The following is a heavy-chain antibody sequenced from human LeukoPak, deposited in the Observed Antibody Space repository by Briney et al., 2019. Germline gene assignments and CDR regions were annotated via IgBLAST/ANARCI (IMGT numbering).Heavy chain of an antibody. Sequence: PGGSLRLSCAASGFTLSSYGMHWVRQAPGKGLECVALIWYDGDNEHFADSVKGRFTFSRDNSKNTLYLQMNSLRAEDTALYYCARAGYRGNYYGLDVWGQGTTVTVSS. CDR2: IWYDGDNE. J-gene: IGHJ6*02. D-gene: IGHD2-2*01. V-gene: IGHV3-33*01. CDR3: ARAGYRGNYYGLDV. CDR1: GFTLSSYG.